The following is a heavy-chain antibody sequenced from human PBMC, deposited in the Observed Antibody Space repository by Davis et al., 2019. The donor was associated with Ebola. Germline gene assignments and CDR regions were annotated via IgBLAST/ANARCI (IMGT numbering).Heavy chain of an antibody. CDR3: ARQIAVGYYYGMDV. Sequence: SVKVSCKPSGYTFTSYGISWVRQAPGQGLEWMGRIIPILGIANYAQKFQGRVTITADKSTSTAYMELSSLRSEDTAVYYCARQIAVGYYYGMDVWGQGTTVTVSS. V-gene: IGHV1-69*04. CDR1: GYTFTSYG. CDR2: IIPILGIA. D-gene: IGHD6-19*01. J-gene: IGHJ6*02.